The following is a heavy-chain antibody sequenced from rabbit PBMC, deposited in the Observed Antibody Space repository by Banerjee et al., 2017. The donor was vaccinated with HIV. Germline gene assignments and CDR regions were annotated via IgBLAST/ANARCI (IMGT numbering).Heavy chain of an antibody. J-gene: IGHJ4*01. V-gene: IGHV1S40*01. CDR1: GFSFSSSYN. CDR2: IYVGSGSA. CDR3: ARGLVAGVLNL. Sequence: QSLEESGGDLVKPGASLTLTCTASGFSFSSSYNIQWVRQAPGKGLEWIGCIYVGSGSAYYASWAKGRFTISKTSSTTVTLQMTSLTAADTATYFCARGLVAGVLNLWGPGTLVTVS. D-gene: IGHD4-1*01.